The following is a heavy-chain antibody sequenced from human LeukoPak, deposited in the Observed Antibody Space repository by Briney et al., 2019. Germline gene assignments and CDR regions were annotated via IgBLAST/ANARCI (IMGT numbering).Heavy chain of an antibody. V-gene: IGHV4-39*01. D-gene: IGHD3-22*01. CDR2: IYYSGST. CDR1: GSSISSSSYY. CDR3: ARLIYDSSGYYLLLTAFDI. Sequence: SETLSLICTVSGSSISSSSYYWGWIRQPPGKGLEWIGSIYYSGSTYYNPSLKSRVTISVDTSKNQFSLKLSSVTAADTAVYYCARLIYDSSGYYLLLTAFDIWGQGTMVTVSS. J-gene: IGHJ3*02.